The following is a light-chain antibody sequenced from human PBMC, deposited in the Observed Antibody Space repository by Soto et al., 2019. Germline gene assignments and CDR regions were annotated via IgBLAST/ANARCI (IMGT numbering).Light chain of an antibody. CDR2: AAS. V-gene: IGKV1-39*01. CDR1: QTITRY. J-gene: IGKJ1*01. Sequence: DIQMTQSPSSLSASLGYRVSITCLASQTITRYLNWYQQKPGKAPRLLIFAASSLQSGVPSRFSGSGSGADFTLTISSLQPEDFETYYCQQHYSIPWTLGPGTKVDIK. CDR3: QQHYSIPWT.